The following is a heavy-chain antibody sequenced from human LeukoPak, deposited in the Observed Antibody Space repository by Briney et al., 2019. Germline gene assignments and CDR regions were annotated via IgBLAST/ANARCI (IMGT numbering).Heavy chain of an antibody. J-gene: IGHJ4*02. CDR3: AREGLDCSSSSCQRATFDY. CDR1: GFTFRTYA. V-gene: IGHV3-30*03. CDR2: ISNDGSKK. D-gene: IGHD2-2*01. Sequence: GGSLRLSCAASGFTFRTYAMHWVRQAPGKGLEWVAIISNDGSKKYYLDSVKGRFTISRDDPKNTLYLQMNSLRAEDTAVYYCAREGLDCSSSSCQRATFDYWGQGTLVTVSS.